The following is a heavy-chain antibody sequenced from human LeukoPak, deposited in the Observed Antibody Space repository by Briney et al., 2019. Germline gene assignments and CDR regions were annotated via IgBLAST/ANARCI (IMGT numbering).Heavy chain of an antibody. J-gene: IGHJ3*02. CDR3: ARDKAGGIVVVPAATLGAFDI. V-gene: IGHV1-2*02. CDR1: GYTFTGYY. CDR2: INPNSGGT. Sequence: ASVKVSCKASGYTFTGYYMHWVRQAPGHGLEWMGWINPNSGGTNYAQKFQGRVTMTRDTSISTAYMELSRLRSDDTAVYYCARDKAGGIVVVPAATLGAFDIWGQGTMVTVSS. D-gene: IGHD2-2*01.